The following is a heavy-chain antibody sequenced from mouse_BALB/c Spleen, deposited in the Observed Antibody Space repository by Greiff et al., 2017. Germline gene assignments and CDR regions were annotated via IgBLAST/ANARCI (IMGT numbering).Heavy chain of an antibody. Sequence: EVMLVESGGGLVQPGGSLRLSCATSGFTFTDYYMSWVRQPPGKALEWLGFIRNKANGYTTEYSASVKGRFTISRDNSQSILYLQMNTLRAEDSATYYCARDGQGYFDYWGQGTTLTVAS. CDR2: IRNKANGYTT. V-gene: IGHV7-3*02. CDR3: ARDGQGYFDY. CDR1: GFTFTDYY. D-gene: IGHD3-3*01. J-gene: IGHJ2*01.